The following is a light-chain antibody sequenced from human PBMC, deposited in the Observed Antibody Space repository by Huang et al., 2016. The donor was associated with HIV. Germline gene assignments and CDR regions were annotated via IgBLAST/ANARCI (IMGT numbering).Light chain of an antibody. CDR1: QSVSTL. CDR2: DAS. V-gene: IGKV3-11*01. Sequence: EIVLTQSPATLSLSPGERATLSCRASQSVSTLLAGYQQKPGQPPRRLIYDASNRAAGIPARFSGSGSGTYFSLTISSLEPEDFAVYYCQQRANWPPLTFGGGTKVEI. CDR3: QQRANWPPLT. J-gene: IGKJ4*01.